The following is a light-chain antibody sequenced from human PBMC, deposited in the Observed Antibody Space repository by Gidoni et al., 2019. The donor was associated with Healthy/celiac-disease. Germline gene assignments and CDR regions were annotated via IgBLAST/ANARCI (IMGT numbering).Light chain of an antibody. CDR1: QSVSSSY. CDR3: QQYGSSPRT. V-gene: IGKV3-20*01. CDR2: GAS. J-gene: IGKJ5*01. Sequence: IVLTQSPGTLSLSPGERATLSCRASQSVSSSYLARYQQKPGQAPRRLIYGASSRATGIPDRFSGSGSGTDFTLTISRLEPEDFAVYYCQQYGSSPRTFGQGTRLEIK.